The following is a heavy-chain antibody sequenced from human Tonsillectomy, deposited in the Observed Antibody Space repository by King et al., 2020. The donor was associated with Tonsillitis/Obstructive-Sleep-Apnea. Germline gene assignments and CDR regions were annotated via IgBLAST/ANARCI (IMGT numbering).Heavy chain of an antibody. V-gene: IGHV5-51*01. CDR2: IYPGDVDT. Sequence: QLVQSGAEVKKPGESLKISCKGSGYIFTSYWIVWVLQMLGKVLEGRGIIYPGDVDTRYSPPFQARVTISADKPISTAYLQWSSLKASDTAMYYCARSLGPRTGDFDYWGQGTLVTVSS. J-gene: IGHJ4*02. CDR3: ARSLGPRTGDFDY. CDR1: GYIFTSYW. D-gene: IGHD7-27*01.